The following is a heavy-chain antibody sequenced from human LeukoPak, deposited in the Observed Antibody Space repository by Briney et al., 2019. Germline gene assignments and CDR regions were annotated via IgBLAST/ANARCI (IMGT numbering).Heavy chain of an antibody. D-gene: IGHD6-13*01. CDR2: IYYSGST. V-gene: IGHV4-39*07. Sequence: SETLSLTCTVSGGSISSNSYYWDWIRQPPGKGLEWIGTIYYSGSTYYNPSLKSRVTISVDTSKNQFSLKLSSVTAADTAVYYCARPAAGIRNWFDPWGQGTLVTVSS. J-gene: IGHJ5*02. CDR1: GGSISSNSYY. CDR3: ARPAAGIRNWFDP.